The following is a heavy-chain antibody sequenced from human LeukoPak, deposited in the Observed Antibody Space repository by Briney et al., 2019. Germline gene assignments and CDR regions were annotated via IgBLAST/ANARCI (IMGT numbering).Heavy chain of an antibody. J-gene: IGHJ4*02. CDR1: GFTFSSYA. V-gene: IGHV3-33*08. Sequence: PGRSLRLSCAASGFTFSSYAMHWVRQAPGKGLEWVAVIWYDGSNKYYADSVKGRFTISRDNSKNTLYLQMNSLRAEDTAVYYCAREEAAALNYWGQGTLVTVSS. D-gene: IGHD6-13*01. CDR3: AREEAAALNY. CDR2: IWYDGSNK.